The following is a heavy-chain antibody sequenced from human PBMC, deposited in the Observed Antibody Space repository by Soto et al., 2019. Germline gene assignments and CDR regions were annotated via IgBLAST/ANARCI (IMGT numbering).Heavy chain of an antibody. CDR1: GASVSTGY. Sequence: SETLSLTCTVSGASVSTGYWSWIRQPPGKGLEWIGFMYFGGSFNYNPSLASRVSISVDTSKNQFSLKLSSVTAADTAVYYCARDIMGTNYYYYGMDVWGQGTTVTVSS. J-gene: IGHJ6*02. V-gene: IGHV4-59*02. CDR2: MYFGGSF. CDR3: ARDIMGTNYYYYGMDV. D-gene: IGHD2-8*01.